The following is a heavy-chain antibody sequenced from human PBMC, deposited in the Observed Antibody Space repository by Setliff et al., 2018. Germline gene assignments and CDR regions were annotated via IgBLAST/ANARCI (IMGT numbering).Heavy chain of an antibody. D-gene: IGHD3-9*01. CDR1: GESFSGHY. J-gene: IGHJ6*04. V-gene: IGHV4-34*01. Sequence: SETLSLTCAVYGESFSGHYWSWIRQPPGKGLEWIGEINHSGITNYNPSLKSRVTISVDTSKNQFSLQVTSVTATDTAIYYCARHALSFDSAWDVWGKGTTVTVSS. CDR3: ARHALSFDSAWDV. CDR2: INHSGIT.